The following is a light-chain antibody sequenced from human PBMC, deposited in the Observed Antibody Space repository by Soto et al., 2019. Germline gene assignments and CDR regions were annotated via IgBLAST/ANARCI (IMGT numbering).Light chain of an antibody. Sequence: QSVLTQPPSVSGAPGQRVTISCTGSSSNIGAGYDVHWYQQLPGTAPKLLIYGNSNRPSGVPDRFSGSKSGTSASLAITGLQAEDEADYYCQSYDSSLSGWRVVGGGTKVTVL. J-gene: IGLJ2*01. CDR1: SSNIGAGYD. CDR3: QSYDSSLSGWRV. CDR2: GNS. V-gene: IGLV1-40*01.